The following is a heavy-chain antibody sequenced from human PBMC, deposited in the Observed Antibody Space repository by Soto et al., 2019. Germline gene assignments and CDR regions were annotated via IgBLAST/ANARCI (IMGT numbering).Heavy chain of an antibody. Sequence: PGGSLRLSCAASGFTFSSYSMNWVRQAPGKGLEWVSSISSSSSYIYYADSVKGRFTISRDNAKNSLYLQMNSLRAEDTAVYYCARDQKHSSGYYYWNYYGMDVWGQGTTVTVSS. V-gene: IGHV3-21*01. CDR1: GFTFSSYS. D-gene: IGHD3-22*01. CDR2: ISSSSSYI. CDR3: ARDQKHSSGYYYWNYYGMDV. J-gene: IGHJ6*02.